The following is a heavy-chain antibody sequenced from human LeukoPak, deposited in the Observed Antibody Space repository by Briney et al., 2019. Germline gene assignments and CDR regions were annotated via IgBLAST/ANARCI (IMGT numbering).Heavy chain of an antibody. D-gene: IGHD3-3*01. J-gene: IGHJ6*02. CDR3: ARYDFWSGYDV. CDR1: GGSISSGGYS. CDR2: IYQSGSS. Sequence: SETLSLTCAVSGGSISSGGYSWSWIRQPPGKGLEWIGYIYQSGSSYCNPSLKSRVTISVDRSKNRFSLKLSSVTAADTAVYYCARYDFWSGYDVWGQGTTVTVSS. V-gene: IGHV4-30-2*01.